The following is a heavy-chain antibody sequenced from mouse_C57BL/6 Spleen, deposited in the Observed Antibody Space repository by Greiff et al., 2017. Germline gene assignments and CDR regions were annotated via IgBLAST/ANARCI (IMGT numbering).Heavy chain of an antibody. D-gene: IGHD3-2*02. J-gene: IGHJ2*01. Sequence: EVQLVESGPGLVKPSQSLSLTCSVTGYSITSGYYWNWIRQFPGNKLEWMGYISYDGSNNYNPSLKNRISITRDTSKNQFFLKLNSVTTEDTATYYCARDREAQAIDYWGQGTTLTVSS. CDR3: ARDREAQAIDY. CDR1: GYSITSGYY. CDR2: ISYDGSN. V-gene: IGHV3-6*01.